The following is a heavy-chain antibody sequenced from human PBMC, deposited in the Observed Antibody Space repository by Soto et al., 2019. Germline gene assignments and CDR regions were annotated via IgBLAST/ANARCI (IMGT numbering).Heavy chain of an antibody. D-gene: IGHD6-13*01. J-gene: IGHJ6*02. CDR2: INPSGGST. CDR1: GYTFTSYY. V-gene: IGHV1-46*01. CDR3: ARDIIPAAAGTKSYYYGMDV. Sequence: ASVKVSCKASGYTFTSYYMHWVRQAPGQGLEWMGIINPSGGSTSYAQKFQGRVTMTRDTSTSTVYVELSSLRSEDTAVYYCARDIIPAAAGTKSYYYGMDVWGQGTTVTVSS.